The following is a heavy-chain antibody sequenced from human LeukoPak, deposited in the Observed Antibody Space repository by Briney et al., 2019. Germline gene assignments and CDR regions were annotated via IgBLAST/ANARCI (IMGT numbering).Heavy chain of an antibody. D-gene: IGHD4-17*01. J-gene: IGHJ4*02. CDR1: GFTFRNHA. Sequence: GRSLRLSCAAFGFTFRNHAMNWVRQTPGKGLEWVSTISGRDHTTYYADSVKGRFTISRDNSKNTLYLQMNSLRAEDTAVYYCAKGGGFGDYGSYYFDYWGQGTLVTVSS. V-gene: IGHV3-23*01. CDR3: AKGGGFGDYGSYYFDY. CDR2: ISGRDHTT.